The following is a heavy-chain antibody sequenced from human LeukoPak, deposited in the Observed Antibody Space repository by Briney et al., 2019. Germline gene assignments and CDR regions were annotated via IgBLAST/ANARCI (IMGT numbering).Heavy chain of an antibody. V-gene: IGHV3-21*01. CDR1: GFTFSSYS. Sequence: GGSLRLSCAASGFTFSSYSMNWVRQAPGKGLEWVSSISSSSSYIYYADLVKGRFTISRDNAKNSLYLQMNSLRAEDTAVYYCARGGDILTGYYTDYWGQGTLVTVSS. J-gene: IGHJ4*02. CDR2: ISSSSSYI. D-gene: IGHD3-9*01. CDR3: ARGGDILTGYYTDY.